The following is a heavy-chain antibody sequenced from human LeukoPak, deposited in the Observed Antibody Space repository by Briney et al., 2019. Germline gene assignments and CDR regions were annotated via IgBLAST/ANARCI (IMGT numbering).Heavy chain of an antibody. CDR2: ISAYNGNT. Sequence: ASVKVSCKASGYTFTSYGISWVRQAPGQGLEWMGWISAYNGNTNYAQKLQCRVTMTTDTSTSTAYMELRSLRSDDTAVYYCARDRITMVRGLFEGDYWGQGTLVTVSS. CDR3: ARDRITMVRGLFEGDY. CDR1: GYTFTSYG. D-gene: IGHD3-10*01. V-gene: IGHV1-18*01. J-gene: IGHJ4*02.